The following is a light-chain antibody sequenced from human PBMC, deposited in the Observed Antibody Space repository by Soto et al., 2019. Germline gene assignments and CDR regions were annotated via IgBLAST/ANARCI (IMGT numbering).Light chain of an antibody. CDR1: QDIGTN. Sequence: AIQMTQSPSSLSASVGDRVTITCRASQDIGTNLGWYQQKPGKAPKLLIYAASNLQGGVPSRFSGSGSGTDFTLTISSLQPEDFATYYCLQDYSYPLIFGGGTRVEIK. V-gene: IGKV1-6*01. CDR3: LQDYSYPLI. CDR2: AAS. J-gene: IGKJ4*01.